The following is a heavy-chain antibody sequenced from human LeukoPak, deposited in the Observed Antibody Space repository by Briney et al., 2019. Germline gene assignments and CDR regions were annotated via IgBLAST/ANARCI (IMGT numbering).Heavy chain of an antibody. V-gene: IGHV4-30-2*01. D-gene: IGHD3-3*01. Sequence: SETLSLTCTVSGGSISSGGYYWSWIRQPPGKGLEWIGYIYYSGSTYYNPSLKSRVTISVDTSKNQLSLKLSSVTAADTAVYYCARGRFWSANDAFDIWGQGTMVTVSS. J-gene: IGHJ3*02. CDR3: ARGRFWSANDAFDI. CDR2: IYYSGST. CDR1: GGSISSGGYY.